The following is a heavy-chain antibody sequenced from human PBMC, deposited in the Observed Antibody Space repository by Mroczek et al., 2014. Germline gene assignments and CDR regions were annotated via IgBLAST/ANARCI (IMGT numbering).Heavy chain of an antibody. D-gene: IGHD2-15*01. J-gene: IGHJ4*02. Sequence: QVQLQQWGPGLVKPSQTLSLTCTVSGGSISSGGYYWSWIRQHPGKGLEWIGYIYYSGSTYYNPSLKSRVTISVDTSKNQFSLKLSSVTAADTAVYYCARYCSGGSCYSPTDAIDYWGQGPLVTVSS. CDR3: ARYCSGGSCYSPTDAIDY. V-gene: IGHV4-31*03. CDR1: GGSISSGGYY. CDR2: IYYSGST.